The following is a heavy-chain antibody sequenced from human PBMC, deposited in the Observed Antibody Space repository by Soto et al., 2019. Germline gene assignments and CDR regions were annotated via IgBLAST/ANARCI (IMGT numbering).Heavy chain of an antibody. D-gene: IGHD5-12*01. J-gene: IGHJ4*02. CDR2: INPSGGST. CDR1: GYTFTNYY. CDR3: ARSGGYDSSTDY. V-gene: IGHV1-46*01. Sequence: AASVKVSCKASGYTFTNYYIHWVRQAPGQGLEWMGIINPSGGSTSYAQKFQGRVTVTRDASTSTVYMELSSLRSEDTAVYFCARSGGYDSSTDYWGQGTLVTVSS.